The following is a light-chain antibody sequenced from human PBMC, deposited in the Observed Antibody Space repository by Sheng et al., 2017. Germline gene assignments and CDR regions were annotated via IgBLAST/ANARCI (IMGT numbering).Light chain of an antibody. V-gene: IGLV1-44*01. CDR3: ASWDDSLNAWV. Sequence: QSVLTQPPSASGTPGQRVTISCSGSGSNIGSNTVTWYQQVPGTAPKLLIYSNNQRPSGVPGRFSGSKSGTSASLAISGLQSEDETDFYCASWDDSLNAWVFGGGTKVTVL. CDR1: GSNIGSNT. J-gene: IGLJ3*02. CDR2: SNN.